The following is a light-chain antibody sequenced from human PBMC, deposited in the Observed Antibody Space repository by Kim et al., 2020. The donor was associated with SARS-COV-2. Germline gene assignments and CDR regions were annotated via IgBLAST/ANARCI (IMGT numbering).Light chain of an antibody. Sequence: QSITISCTGTSSDVGGYNYVSWYQQHPGKAPTLMIYDVINRPSGVSNRFSGSKSGNTASLTISGLQAEDEADYYCSSYTSSSTLYVFGTGTKVTVL. V-gene: IGLV2-14*03. J-gene: IGLJ1*01. CDR2: DVI. CDR3: SSYTSSSTLYV. CDR1: SSDVGGYNY.